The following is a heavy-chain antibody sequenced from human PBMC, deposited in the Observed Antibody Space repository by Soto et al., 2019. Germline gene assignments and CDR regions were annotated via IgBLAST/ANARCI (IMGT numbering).Heavy chain of an antibody. J-gene: IGHJ4*02. CDR2: ITYDGSEK. Sequence: GGSLRLSCAASGCTFSSYAMHWVRQAPGKGLERVAVITYDGSEKYYADSVKGRFTISRDNSKSTLYLQMNSLRAEDTAVYYCARETEAFDYWGQGTLVTVSS. CDR3: ARETEAFDY. V-gene: IGHV3-30-3*01. CDR1: GCTFSSYA.